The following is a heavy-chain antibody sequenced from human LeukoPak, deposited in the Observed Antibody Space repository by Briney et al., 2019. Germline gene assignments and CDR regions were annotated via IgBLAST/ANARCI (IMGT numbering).Heavy chain of an antibody. CDR3: ARVRNWNYHYYYMDV. CDR1: GFTFSDYY. V-gene: IGHV3-11*01. D-gene: IGHD1-20*01. CDR2: ISSSGSTI. J-gene: IGHJ6*03. Sequence: GGSLRLSCAASGFTFSDYYMSWIRQAPGKGLEWVSYISSSGSTIYYADSVKGRFTISRDNAKNSLYLQMNSLRAEDTAVYYCARVRNWNYHYYYMDVWGKGTTVTVSS.